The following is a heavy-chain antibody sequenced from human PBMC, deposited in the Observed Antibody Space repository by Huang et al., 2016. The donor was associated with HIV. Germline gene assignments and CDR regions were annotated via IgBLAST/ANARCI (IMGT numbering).Heavy chain of an antibody. CDR3: AAGYDTYYDI. Sequence: QVQLVQSGAEVKKPGASVKVSCKVSGYTLTELSIHWVRQAPGKGLEWMAGLAPEHGETIYAQNFQGRVTMTEDTSTDTAYMELHSLRPEDTAVYYCAAGYDTYYDIWGQGTMVIASS. D-gene: IGHD2-21*01. V-gene: IGHV1-24*01. CDR2: LAPEHGET. J-gene: IGHJ3*02. CDR1: GYTLTELS.